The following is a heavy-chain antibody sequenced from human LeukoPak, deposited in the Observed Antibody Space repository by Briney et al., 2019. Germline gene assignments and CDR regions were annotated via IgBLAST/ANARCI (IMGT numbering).Heavy chain of an antibody. D-gene: IGHD2-2*01. CDR3: ARGLYCSSSTSCYDYGMDV. Sequence: SVKVSCKTSGGTCRSYGLNWVRQAPGQGLEWMGGFIPILGTPKYAQNLQGRVTITADESTSTGYMELSSLRYEDTAVYYCARGLYCSSSTSCYDYGMDVWGQGTTVTVSS. CDR2: FIPILGTP. CDR1: GGTCRSYG. V-gene: IGHV1-69*13. J-gene: IGHJ6*02.